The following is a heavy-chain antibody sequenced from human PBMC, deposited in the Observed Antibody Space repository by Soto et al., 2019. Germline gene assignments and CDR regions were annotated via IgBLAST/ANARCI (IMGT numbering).Heavy chain of an antibody. Sequence: QLQLQESGPGLVKPSETLSLTCTVSGGSISSSSYYWGWIRQPPGKGLEWIGSIYYSGSTYYNPSLKSRVTISVDTSKNQFSLKLSSVTAADTAVYYCARHGAIAAAPYGMDVWGQGTTVTVSS. CDR2: IYYSGST. J-gene: IGHJ6*02. D-gene: IGHD6-13*01. CDR1: GGSISSSSYY. CDR3: ARHGAIAAAPYGMDV. V-gene: IGHV4-39*01.